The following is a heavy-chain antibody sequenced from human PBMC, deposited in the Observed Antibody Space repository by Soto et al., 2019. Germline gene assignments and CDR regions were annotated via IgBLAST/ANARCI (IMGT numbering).Heavy chain of an antibody. CDR3: ARGGYELDY. J-gene: IGHJ4*02. Sequence: PSETLSLTCTVSGGSISTSYSWGWIRQPPGMGLEWIGIIFYSGSTYYNPSLKSRVTISVDTSKNQFSLKLSSVTAADTAVHYCARGGYELDYWGQGTLVTVSS. D-gene: IGHD5-12*01. CDR1: GGSISTSYS. CDR2: IFYSGST. V-gene: IGHV4-39*07.